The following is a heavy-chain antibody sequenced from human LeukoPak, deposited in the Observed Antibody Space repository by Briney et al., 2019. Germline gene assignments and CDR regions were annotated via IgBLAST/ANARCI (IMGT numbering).Heavy chain of an antibody. Sequence: PGRSLRLSCVASGFSFSNFQMYWVRQAPGKGLEWVSIISLDGSTEFYADSVKGRFTISRDTASNTMHLEMNNLRIEDTAVYYCMRDYMGWFDPWGQGSLVTVSS. CDR1: GFSFSNFQ. CDR3: MRDYMGWFDP. V-gene: IGHV3-30-3*01. CDR2: ISLDGSTE. D-gene: IGHD3-10*01. J-gene: IGHJ5*02.